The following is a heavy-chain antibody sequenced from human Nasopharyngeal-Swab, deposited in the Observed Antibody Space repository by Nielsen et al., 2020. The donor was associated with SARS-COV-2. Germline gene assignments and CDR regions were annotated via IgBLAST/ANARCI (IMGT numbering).Heavy chain of an antibody. CDR1: GYTFTSYG. CDR3: ARDPYYDFWSGYYRYYYYYTDV. Sequence: ASVKVSCKASGYTFTSYGISWVRQAPGQGLEWMGWISAYNGNTNYAQKLQGRVTMTTDTSTSTAYMELRSLRSDDTAVYYCARDPYYDFWSGYYRYYYYYTDVWGKGTTVTVSS. D-gene: IGHD3-3*01. V-gene: IGHV1-18*01. J-gene: IGHJ6*03. CDR2: ISAYNGNT.